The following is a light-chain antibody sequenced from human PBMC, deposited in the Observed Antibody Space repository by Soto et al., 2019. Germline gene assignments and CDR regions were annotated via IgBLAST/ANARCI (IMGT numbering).Light chain of an antibody. J-gene: IGLJ2*01. V-gene: IGLV2-14*01. CDR1: SSDVGGYNY. Sequence: QSALTQPASVSGSPGQSITISCTGTSSDVGGYNYVSWYQQHPGKAPKLMIYEVSNRPSGVSNRFSGSKSGNTASLTISGLKAEDEADYYCSSYTSSSTLGVFGGATKLTVL. CDR2: EVS. CDR3: SSYTSSSTLGV.